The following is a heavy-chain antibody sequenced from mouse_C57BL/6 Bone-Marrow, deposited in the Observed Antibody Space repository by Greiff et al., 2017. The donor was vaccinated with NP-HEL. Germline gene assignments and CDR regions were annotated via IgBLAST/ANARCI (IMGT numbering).Heavy chain of an antibody. J-gene: IGHJ3*01. Sequence: QVHVKQPGAELVKPGASVKMSCKASGYTFTSYWITWVKQRPGQGLEWIGDIYPGSGSTNYNEKFKSKATLTVDTSSSTAYMQLSSLTSEDSAVYYCARRGLRLRRGFAYWGQGTLVTVSA. CDR1: GYTFTSYW. V-gene: IGHV1-55*01. CDR2: IYPGSGST. CDR3: ARRGLRLRRGFAY. D-gene: IGHD3-2*02.